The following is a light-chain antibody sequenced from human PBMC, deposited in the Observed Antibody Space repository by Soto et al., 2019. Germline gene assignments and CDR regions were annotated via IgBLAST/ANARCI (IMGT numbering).Light chain of an antibody. J-gene: IGLJ2*01. CDR1: SGHSSYA. CDR3: QTWVTGIQI. Sequence: QPVLTQSPSASASLGASVKLTCTLSSGHSSYAIAWHQQQPEKGPRHLMKLNSDGSHSKGDGIPDRFSGSSSGAERYLTISSRQYEDEADYYCQTWVTGIQIFGGGTKLTVL. CDR2: LNSDGSH. V-gene: IGLV4-69*01.